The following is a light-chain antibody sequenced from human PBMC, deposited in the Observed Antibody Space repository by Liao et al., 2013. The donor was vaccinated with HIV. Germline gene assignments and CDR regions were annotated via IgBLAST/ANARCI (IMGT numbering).Light chain of an antibody. CDR2: YDT. J-gene: IGLJ2*01. Sequence: SYVLTQPPSVSVAPGKTAKITCGGNNIGSKSVHWYQQRPGQAPVLVIYYDTDRPSGIPEQFSGSNSGNTATLTISRVEAGDEADYYCQVWDSGSDHVVFGGGTKLTVL. V-gene: IGLV3-21*04. CDR3: QVWDSGSDHVV. CDR1: NIGSKS.